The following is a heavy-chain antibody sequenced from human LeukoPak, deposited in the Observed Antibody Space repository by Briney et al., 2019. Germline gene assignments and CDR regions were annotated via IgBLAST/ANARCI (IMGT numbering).Heavy chain of an antibody. V-gene: IGHV4-61*05. J-gene: IGHJ3*02. CDR1: GGSISSSSYY. CDR2: IYTSGST. CDR3: ARVGRIYCSSTSCFDAFDI. D-gene: IGHD2-2*01. Sequence: PSETLSLTCTVSGGSISSSSYYWGWIRQPPGKGLEWIGRIYTSGSTNYNPSLKSRVTMSVDTSKNQFSLKLSSVTAADTAVYYCARVGRIYCSSTSCFDAFDIWGQGTMVTVSS.